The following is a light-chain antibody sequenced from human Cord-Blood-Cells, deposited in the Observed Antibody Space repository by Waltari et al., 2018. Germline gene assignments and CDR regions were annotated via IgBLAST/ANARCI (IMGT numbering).Light chain of an antibody. J-gene: IGKJ2*01. Sequence: DLQMIQPPSSLSASVGDRVTITCRASQSISSYLNWYQQKPGKAPKLLIYAASSLQSGVPSRFSGSGSGTDFTLTISSLQPEDFAAYYCQQSYSTPRTFGQGTKLEIK. V-gene: IGKV1-39*01. CDR3: QQSYSTPRT. CDR1: QSISSY. CDR2: AAS.